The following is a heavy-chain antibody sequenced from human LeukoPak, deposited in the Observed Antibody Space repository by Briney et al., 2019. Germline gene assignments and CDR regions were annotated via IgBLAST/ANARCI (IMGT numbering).Heavy chain of an antibody. V-gene: IGHV1-46*01. CDR3: ARGIPVAVNYFDY. D-gene: IGHD6-19*01. Sequence: GASAKVSCKASGYTFTSYYMHWVRQAPGQGLEWMGVINPSSASTTYALKFQGRVTMTRDTSTSTVYVELSSLRSEDTAVYYCARGIPVAVNYFDYWGQGTLVTVSS. CDR1: GYTFTSYY. J-gene: IGHJ4*02. CDR2: INPSSAST.